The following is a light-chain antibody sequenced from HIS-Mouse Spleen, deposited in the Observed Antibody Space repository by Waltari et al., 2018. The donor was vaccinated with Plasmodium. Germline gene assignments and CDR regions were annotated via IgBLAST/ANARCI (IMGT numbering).Light chain of an antibody. Sequence: QLVLTQSPSASASLGASVKLTCTLSSGHSSYAIAWHQQQPEKGPRYLMKLNSGGSHSKGDGIPDRFSGSSSGAERYLTISSLQSEDEADYYCQTWGTGFWVFGGGTKLTVL. V-gene: IGLV4-69*01. CDR3: QTWGTGFWV. CDR1: SGHSSYA. J-gene: IGLJ3*02. CDR2: LNSGGSH.